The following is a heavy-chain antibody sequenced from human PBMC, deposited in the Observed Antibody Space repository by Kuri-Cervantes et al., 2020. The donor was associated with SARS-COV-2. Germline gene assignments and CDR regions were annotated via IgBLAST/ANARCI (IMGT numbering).Heavy chain of an antibody. J-gene: IGHJ4*02. Sequence: GGSLRLSCAVSGLTFSSRSMNWVRQAPGRGLEWVSYIDASGKGRYYIDSVQGRFTISRDNARHSLDLQMKSLTAEDTAVYYCSTTWDHWGQGTLVTVSS. V-gene: IGHV3-48*01. D-gene: IGHD1-14*01. CDR2: IDASGKGR. CDR1: GLTFSSRS. CDR3: STTWDH.